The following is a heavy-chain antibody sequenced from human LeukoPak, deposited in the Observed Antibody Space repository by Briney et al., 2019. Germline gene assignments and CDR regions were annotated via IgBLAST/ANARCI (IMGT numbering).Heavy chain of an antibody. CDR3: ARDAATGFDLDY. V-gene: IGHV1-18*01. D-gene: IGHD3-10*01. CDR1: GYTFTTSG. Sequence: ASVKVSCKASGYTFTTSGINWVRQAPGQGLEWMGWISAYNGDTNYAQKLRGRLTMTTDTSKSTAYMELRSLRSDDTAVYYCARDAATGFDLDYWGQGTLVTVSS. CDR2: ISAYNGDT. J-gene: IGHJ4*02.